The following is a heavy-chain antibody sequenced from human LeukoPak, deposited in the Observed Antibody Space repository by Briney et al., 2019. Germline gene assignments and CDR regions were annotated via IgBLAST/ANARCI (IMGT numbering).Heavy chain of an antibody. J-gene: IGHJ5*02. D-gene: IGHD3-16*01. CDR3: ARHYTYNYFDP. V-gene: IGHV4-59*08. CDR2: IFYSGST. CDR1: GGSTRGYY. Sequence: SETLSLTCNVSGGSTRGYYWSWIRQPPGKGVEWIGYIFYSGSTNYNPSLKSRVTLSVDTSKNQFSLKLSSVTAADTAVYFCARHYTYNYFDPWGQGTLVTVSS.